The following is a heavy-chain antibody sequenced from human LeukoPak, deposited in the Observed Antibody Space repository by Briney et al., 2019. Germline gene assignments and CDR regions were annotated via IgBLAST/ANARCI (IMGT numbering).Heavy chain of an antibody. CDR3: ARGPRYCGSTSCYELDY. V-gene: IGHV4-34*01. D-gene: IGHD2-2*01. J-gene: IGHJ4*02. CDR1: GGSFSGYY. CDR2: INQSGGT. Sequence: SETLSLTCAVYGGSFSGYYWSWIRQPPGKGLEWIAEINQSGGTSYSPSLRSRVTISGDASKNQFSLKLSSVTAADTAVYYCARGPRYCGSTSCYELDYWGQGTLVTVSS.